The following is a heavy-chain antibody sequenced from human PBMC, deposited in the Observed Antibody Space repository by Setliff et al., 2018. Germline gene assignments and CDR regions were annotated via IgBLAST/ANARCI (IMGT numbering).Heavy chain of an antibody. CDR2: IDWDDDK. CDR3: ARTVRSGSYHYYYMDV. V-gene: IGHV2-70*11. D-gene: IGHD1-26*01. J-gene: IGHJ6*03. Sequence: SGPTLVNPTQTLTLTCTFSGFSISTSGMCVSWIRQSPGKALEWLARIDWDDDKYYSTSLKTRLTISKDTSKNQVVLTMTNMDSVDTATYYCARTVRSGSYHYYYMDVWGNGTTVTVSS. CDR1: GFSISTSGMC.